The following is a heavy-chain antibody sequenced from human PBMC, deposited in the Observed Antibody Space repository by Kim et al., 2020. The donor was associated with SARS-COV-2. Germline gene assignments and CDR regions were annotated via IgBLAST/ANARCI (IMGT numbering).Heavy chain of an antibody. J-gene: IGHJ6*02. CDR2: ISSSGSTI. Sequence: GGSLRLSCAASGFTFSDYYMSWIRQAPGKGLEWVSYISSSGSTIYYADSVKGRFTISRDNAKNSLYLQMNSLRAEDTAVYYCARDRGADGPVYYYYYGMDDWGQGTTVTVSS. D-gene: IGHD3-16*01. CDR3: ARDRGADGPVYYYYYGMDD. V-gene: IGHV3-11*01. CDR1: GFTFSDYY.